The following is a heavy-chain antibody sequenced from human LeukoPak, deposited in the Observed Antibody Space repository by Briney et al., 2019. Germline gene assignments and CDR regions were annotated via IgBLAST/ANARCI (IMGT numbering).Heavy chain of an antibody. CDR2: ISYDGSNK. CDR3: ARGRGPLIAVASDY. CDR1: GFTFSSYA. J-gene: IGHJ4*02. D-gene: IGHD6-19*01. V-gene: IGHV3-30-3*01. Sequence: GGSLRLSCAAPGFTFSSYAMHWVRQAPGKGLEWVAVISYDGSNKYYADSVKGRFTISRDNSKNTLYLQMNSLRAEDTAVYYCARGRGPLIAVASDYWGQGTLVTVSS.